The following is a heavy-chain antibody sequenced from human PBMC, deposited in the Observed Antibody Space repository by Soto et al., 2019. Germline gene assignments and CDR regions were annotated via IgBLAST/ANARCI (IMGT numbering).Heavy chain of an antibody. CDR2: VNPRNGDA. CDR3: ARAPRPAAIAVLDH. CDR1: GYSFTSYN. V-gene: IGHV1-8*01. J-gene: IGHJ4*02. Sequence: QVQLEQSGTEVKEPGASVKVSCKASGYSFTSYNISWVRQTTGQGLEWMGWVNPRNGDAGLAQRFQGRVTMSSDTSITTAFVEVSSLAPEDAAIYFCARAPRPAAIAVLDHWGQGTLVSVSS. D-gene: IGHD2-2*01.